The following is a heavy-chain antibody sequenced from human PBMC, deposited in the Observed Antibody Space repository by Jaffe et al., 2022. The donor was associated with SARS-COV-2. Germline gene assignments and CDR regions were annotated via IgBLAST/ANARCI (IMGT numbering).Heavy chain of an antibody. D-gene: IGHD4-17*01. CDR2: ISSSSSTI. V-gene: IGHV3-48*02. Sequence: EVQLVESGGGLVQPGGSLRLSCAASGFTFSSYSMNWVRQAPGKGLEWVSYISSSSSTIYYADSVKGRFTISRDNAKNSLYLQMNSLRDEDTAVYYCARDRRLHDYQKNPGWGQGTLVTVSS. J-gene: IGHJ4*02. CDR3: ARDRRLHDYQKNPG. CDR1: GFTFSSYS.